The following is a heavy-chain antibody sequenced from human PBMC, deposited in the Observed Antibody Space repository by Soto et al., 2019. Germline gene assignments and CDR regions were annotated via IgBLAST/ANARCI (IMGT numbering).Heavy chain of an antibody. Sequence: SETLSLTCAVYGGSFSGYYWSWIRQPPGKGLEWIGEINHSGSTNYNPSLTSRVTISVDTSKNQFSLKLSSVTAADTAVYYCARGKYYYDSSGYYLPVYFDYWGQGTLVTVSS. CDR2: INHSGST. V-gene: IGHV4-34*01. CDR3: ARGKYYYDSSGYYLPVYFDY. J-gene: IGHJ4*02. CDR1: GGSFSGYY. D-gene: IGHD3-22*01.